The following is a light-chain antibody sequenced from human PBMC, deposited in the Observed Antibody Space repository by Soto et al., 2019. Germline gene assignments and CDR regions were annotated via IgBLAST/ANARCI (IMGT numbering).Light chain of an antibody. CDR1: QPVSGNF. J-gene: IGKJ1*01. V-gene: IGKV3-20*01. Sequence: IVLTQSPGTLSLSPGESATLSCRASQPVSGNFLAWYQQKPGQAPRLLIYGVSSRATGIPDRFSGSGSGTDFTLTISRLEPEDFAVYYCQQYGSLRTFGQGTKVDIK. CDR2: GVS. CDR3: QQYGSLRT.